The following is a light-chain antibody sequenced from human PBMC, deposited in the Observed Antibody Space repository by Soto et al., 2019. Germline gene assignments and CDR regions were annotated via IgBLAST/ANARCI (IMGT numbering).Light chain of an antibody. CDR1: QSVSSY. CDR3: QQRSNWPPIT. J-gene: IGKJ5*01. V-gene: IGKV3-11*01. CDR2: DAS. Sequence: ENLLTQSPATLSFSPGERATPSCRASQSVSSYLAWYQQKPGQAPRLLIYDASNRATGIPARFSGSGSGTDFTLTISSLEPEDFAVYYCQQRSNWPPITFGQGTRLEI.